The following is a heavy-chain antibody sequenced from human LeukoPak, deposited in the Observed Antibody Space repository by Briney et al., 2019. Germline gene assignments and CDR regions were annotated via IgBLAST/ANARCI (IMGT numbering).Heavy chain of an antibody. Sequence: GASVKVSCKASGYTFTSYGISWVRQAPGQGLEWMGWISAYNGNTNYAQKLQGRVTMTTDTSTSTAYMELRSLRSDDTAVYHCARERGNYCSGGSCYSPYYYYYMDVWGKGTTVTVSS. D-gene: IGHD2-15*01. CDR3: ARERGNYCSGGSCYSPYYYYYMDV. J-gene: IGHJ6*03. CDR1: GYTFTSYG. CDR2: ISAYNGNT. V-gene: IGHV1-18*01.